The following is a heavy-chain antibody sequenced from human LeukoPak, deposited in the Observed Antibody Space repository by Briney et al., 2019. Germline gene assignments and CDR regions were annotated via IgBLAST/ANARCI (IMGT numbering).Heavy chain of an antibody. J-gene: IGHJ4*02. CDR2: ISSSSSYI. CDR3: ARDRFRSSGFLDY. Sequence: GGSLRLSCAASGFTFSSYSMNWVRQAPGKGLEWVSSISSSSSYIYYANSVKGRFTISRDNAKNSLYLQMNSLRAEDTAVYYCARDRFRSSGFLDYWGQGTLVTVSS. CDR1: GFTFSSYS. V-gene: IGHV3-21*01. D-gene: IGHD3-22*01.